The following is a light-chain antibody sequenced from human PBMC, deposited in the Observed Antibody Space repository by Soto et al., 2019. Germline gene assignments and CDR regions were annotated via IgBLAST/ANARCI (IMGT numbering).Light chain of an antibody. CDR3: QQSYTLPVT. V-gene: IGKV1-39*01. J-gene: IGKJ4*01. CDR1: QSIDTY. Sequence: DIQMTQSPSSLSASIGDRVTITCRASQSIDTYLSWYQKKPGKAPKLLMFGVSNLESGVPSRISGSGSGTDFTLTITSLEIDDFATYSCQQSYTLPVTFGGGTRVEIK. CDR2: GVS.